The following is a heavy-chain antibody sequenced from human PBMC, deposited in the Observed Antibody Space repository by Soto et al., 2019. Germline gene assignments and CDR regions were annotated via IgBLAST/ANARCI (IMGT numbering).Heavy chain of an antibody. J-gene: IGHJ4*02. D-gene: IGHD1-7*01. CDR2: IYYSGST. Sequence: SETLSLTCTVSVGSISSYYWSWIRQPPGKGLEWIGYIYYSGSTNYNPSLKSRVTISVDTSKNQFSLKLSSVTAADTAVYYCARWNYEYYFDYWGQGTLVTVSS. CDR1: VGSISSYY. CDR3: ARWNYEYYFDY. V-gene: IGHV4-59*01.